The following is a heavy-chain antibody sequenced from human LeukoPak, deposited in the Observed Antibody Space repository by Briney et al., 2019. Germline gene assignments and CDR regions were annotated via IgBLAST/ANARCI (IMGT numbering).Heavy chain of an antibody. CDR1: GFTLSSYW. J-gene: IGHJ4*02. D-gene: IGHD5-12*01. CDR2: IKQDGSEK. Sequence: PGGSLRLSCAASGFTLSSYWMSWVRQAPGKGLEWVANIKQDGSEKYYVDSVKGRFTISRDNAKNSLYLQMNSLRAEDTAVYYCARDRGGYDYSGYWGQGTLVTVSS. V-gene: IGHV3-7*01. CDR3: ARDRGGYDYSGY.